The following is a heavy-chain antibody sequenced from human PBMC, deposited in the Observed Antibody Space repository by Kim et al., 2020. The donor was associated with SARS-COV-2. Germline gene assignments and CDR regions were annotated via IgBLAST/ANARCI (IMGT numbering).Heavy chain of an antibody. D-gene: IGHD6-13*01. CDR3: AKEGGVGSSWYVDY. Sequence: AGPVKGRFTSARDNSKNTLYLQMSSRRAEETALYYCAKEGGVGSSWYVDYWGQGTLVTVSS. J-gene: IGHJ4*02. V-gene: IGHV3-23*01.